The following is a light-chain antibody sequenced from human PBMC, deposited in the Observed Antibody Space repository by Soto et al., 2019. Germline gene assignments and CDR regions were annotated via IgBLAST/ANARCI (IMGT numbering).Light chain of an antibody. CDR1: QSISSN. CDR2: GAA. CDR3: QQRSNWPIT. Sequence: IVMSQSPAVVSVSPGERAPLSCRANQSISSNLAWYQQKPGQAPRLLIYGAATRATGIPARFSGSGSGTDFTLTISSLEPEDFAVYYCQQRSNWPITFGQGTRLAI. J-gene: IGKJ5*01. V-gene: IGKV3-15*01.